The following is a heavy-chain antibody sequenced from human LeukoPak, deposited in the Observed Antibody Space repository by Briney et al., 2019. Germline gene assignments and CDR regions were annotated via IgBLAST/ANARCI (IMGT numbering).Heavy chain of an antibody. CDR2: INPNSGGT. CDR1: GYTFTGYY. CDR3: ARDRYGSYYYYMDV. Sequence: GASVKVSCKASGYTFTGYYMHWVRQAPGQGLEWMGWINPNSGGTNYAQKFQGRVTITRDTSASTAYMELSSLRSEDMAVYYCARDRYGSYYYYMDVWGKGTTVTVSS. V-gene: IGHV1-2*02. D-gene: IGHD3-10*01. J-gene: IGHJ6*03.